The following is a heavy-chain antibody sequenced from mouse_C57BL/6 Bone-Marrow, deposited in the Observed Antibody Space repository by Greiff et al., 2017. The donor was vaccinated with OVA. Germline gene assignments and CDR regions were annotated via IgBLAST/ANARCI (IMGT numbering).Heavy chain of an antibody. J-gene: IGHJ1*03. D-gene: IGHD1-1*01. CDR2: ISSGGSYT. V-gene: IGHV5-6*01. CDR3: ARPYGSSDWYFDV. CDR1: GFTFSSYG. Sequence: EVQLVESGGDLVKPGGSLKLSCAASGFTFSSYGMSWVRQTPDKRLEWVATISSGGSYTYYPDSVKGRFTISRDNAKNTLYLQMSSLKSEDTAMYYCARPYGSSDWYFDVWGTGTTVTVSS.